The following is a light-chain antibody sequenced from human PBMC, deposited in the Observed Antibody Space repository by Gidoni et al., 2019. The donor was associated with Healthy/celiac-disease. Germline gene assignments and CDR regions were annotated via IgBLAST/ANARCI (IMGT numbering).Light chain of an antibody. V-gene: IGKV3-11*01. J-gene: IGKJ4*01. CDR3: QQRSNWPQGLT. Sequence: EIVLTQSPATLSLSPGERATLSCRASQSVSSYLAWYQQTPGQAPRLLIYDASNRATGIPARFSGSGSGTDFTLPISSLEPEDFAVYYCQQRSNWPQGLTFGGGTKVEIK. CDR2: DAS. CDR1: QSVSSY.